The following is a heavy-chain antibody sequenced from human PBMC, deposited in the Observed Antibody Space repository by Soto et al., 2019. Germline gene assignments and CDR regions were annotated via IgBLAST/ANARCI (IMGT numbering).Heavy chain of an antibody. CDR1: GFTFSDYY. CDR3: ARDVSRYCSATTCYRNFDF. V-gene: IGHV3-11*01. D-gene: IGHD2-15*01. J-gene: IGHJ4*02. CDR2: VVSSGSTT. Sequence: GGSLRLSCAASGFTFSDYYMRWIRQAPGKGLDWVSYVVSSGSTTYYADSVKGRFTIFRDNAKNSLYLQMNSLRADDTAVYYCARDVSRYCSATTCYRNFDFWGQGTLVTVSS.